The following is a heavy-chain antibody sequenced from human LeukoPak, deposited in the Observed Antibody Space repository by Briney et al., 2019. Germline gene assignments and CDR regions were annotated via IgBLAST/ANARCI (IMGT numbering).Heavy chain of an antibody. V-gene: IGHV1-8*01. CDR2: MNPNSGNT. J-gene: IGHJ4*02. Sequence: ASVKVSFKASGYTFTSYDINWVRQAPGQGLEWMGWMNPNSGNTGYAQKFQGRVTMTRNTSISTAYMELSSLRSEDTAVYYCARGTKVVAALSYWGQGTLVTVSS. D-gene: IGHD2-15*01. CDR1: GYTFTSYD. CDR3: ARGTKVVAALSY.